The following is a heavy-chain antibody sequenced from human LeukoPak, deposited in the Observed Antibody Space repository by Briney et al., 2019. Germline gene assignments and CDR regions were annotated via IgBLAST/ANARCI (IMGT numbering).Heavy chain of an antibody. V-gene: IGHV1-24*01. J-gene: IGHJ1*01. CDR2: FDPEDGET. D-gene: IGHD6-19*01. CDR1: GYTLTELS. Sequence: GASVKVSCKVSGYTLTELSMHWVRQAPGKGLEWMGGFDPEDGETIYAQKFQGRVTMAEDTPTDTAYMELSSLRSEDTAVYYCATQASQFFQHWGQGTLVTVSS. CDR3: ATQASQFFQH.